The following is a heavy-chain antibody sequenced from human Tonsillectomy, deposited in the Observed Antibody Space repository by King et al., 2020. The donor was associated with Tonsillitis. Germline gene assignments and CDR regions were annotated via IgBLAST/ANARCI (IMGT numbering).Heavy chain of an antibody. V-gene: IGHV1-69*01. CDR3: ARDPDDRAPFGWFDP. CDR1: GGTFSNYA. J-gene: IGHJ5*02. Sequence: VQLVESGAEVKKPGSSVNVSCKASGGTFSNYAISWVRQAPGQGLEWMGGIIPMFGPANYAQKFQGRVTFTADESTSTAFMEMTSLRSEGTAVYYCARDPDDRAPFGWFDPWGQGTLVTVSS. D-gene: IGHD3-10*01. CDR2: IIPMFGPA.